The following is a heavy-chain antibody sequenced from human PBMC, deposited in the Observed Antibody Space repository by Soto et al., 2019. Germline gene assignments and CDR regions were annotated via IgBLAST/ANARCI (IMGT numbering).Heavy chain of an antibody. Sequence: QVQLVQSGAEVKKPGSTVKVSCKASGGTFSSYALSWVRQAPGQGLEWMGGTIPSFATANYAQKFQGRGTITADESTSTGYMEVSSLRSEDTAVYYCARNHGSLVPAATGGYFYYGLDVWGQGTTVIVSS. V-gene: IGHV1-69*01. D-gene: IGHD2-2*01. CDR1: GGTFSSYA. J-gene: IGHJ6*02. CDR3: ARNHGSLVPAATGGYFYYGLDV. CDR2: TIPSFATA.